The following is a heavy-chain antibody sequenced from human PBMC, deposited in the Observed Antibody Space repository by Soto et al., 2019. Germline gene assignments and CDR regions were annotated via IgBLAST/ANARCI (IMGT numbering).Heavy chain of an antibody. V-gene: IGHV4-31*03. Sequence: SETLSLTCTVSGGSIGSGGYYWSWIRQHPGKGLEWIGYIYYSGSTYYNPSLKSRVTISVDTPKNQFSLKLSSVTAADTAVYYCARDRLRFLRDNWFDPWGQGTLVTVSS. J-gene: IGHJ5*02. CDR2: IYYSGST. D-gene: IGHD3-3*01. CDR1: GGSIGSGGYY. CDR3: ARDRLRFLRDNWFDP.